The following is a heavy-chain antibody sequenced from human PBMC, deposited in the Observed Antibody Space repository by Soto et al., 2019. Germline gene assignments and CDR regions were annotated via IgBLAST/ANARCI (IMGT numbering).Heavy chain of an antibody. V-gene: IGHV4-30-4*01. D-gene: IGHD2-21*02. Sequence: SETLSLTCTVSGGSISSGDYYWSWIRQPPGKGLEWIGYIYYSGSTYYNPSLKSRVTISVDTSKNQFSLKLSSVTAADTAVYYCARERCGGDCIAAYYYYGMDVWGQGTTVTVSS. CDR2: IYYSGST. J-gene: IGHJ6*02. CDR3: ARERCGGDCIAAYYYYGMDV. CDR1: GGSISSGDYY.